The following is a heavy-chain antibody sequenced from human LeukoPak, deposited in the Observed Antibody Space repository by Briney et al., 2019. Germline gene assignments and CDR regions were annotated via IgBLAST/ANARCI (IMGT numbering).Heavy chain of an antibody. Sequence: TSETLSLTCTVSGGSISNYYWSWIRQPPGKGLEWIGYISHSGSTNYSPSLKSRVTISLDTSKNQFSLKLSSVTAADTAVYYCAGHHPRNTVDFWGQGTLVTVSS. J-gene: IGHJ4*02. V-gene: IGHV4-59*08. CDR2: ISHSGST. CDR3: AGHHPRNTVDF. D-gene: IGHD2/OR15-2a*01. CDR1: GGSISNYY.